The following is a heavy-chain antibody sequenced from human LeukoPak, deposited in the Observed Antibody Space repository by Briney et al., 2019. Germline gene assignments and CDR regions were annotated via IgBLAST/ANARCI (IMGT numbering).Heavy chain of an antibody. CDR2: IRHDGSEK. V-gene: IGHV3-7*05. CDR1: GFTFSGYW. CDR3: ARDDYLGG. D-gene: IGHD3-16*01. Sequence: GGSLRLSCVASGFTFSGYWMAWVRQAPGRGLEWVAHIRHDGSEKNYVDPVKDRFTISRDNARNSLYLEMNSLRADDTAVYYCARDDYLGGWGQRTLVTVSS. J-gene: IGHJ4*02.